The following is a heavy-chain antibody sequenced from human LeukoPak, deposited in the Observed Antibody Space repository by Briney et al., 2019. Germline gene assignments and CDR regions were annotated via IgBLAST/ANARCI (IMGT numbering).Heavy chain of an antibody. CDR1: GGSISSYY. J-gene: IGHJ6*02. CDR3: ARDSDFWSHRGYYGMDV. V-gene: IGHV4-59*01. D-gene: IGHD3-3*01. Sequence: SETLSLTCTVSGGSISSYYWSRIRQPPGKGLEWIGYIYYSGSTNYNPSLKSRVTISVDTSKNQFSLKLSSVTAADTAVYYCARDSDFWSHRGYYGMDVWGQGTTVTVSS. CDR2: IYYSGST.